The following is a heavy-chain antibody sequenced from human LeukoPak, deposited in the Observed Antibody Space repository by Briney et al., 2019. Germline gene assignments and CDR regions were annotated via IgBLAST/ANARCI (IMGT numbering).Heavy chain of an antibody. V-gene: IGHV3-15*01. J-gene: IGHJ4*02. Sequence: GGSLRLSCAASGFTFNNAWMSWVRQAPGKGLEWVGRITSQTDGGTTDYAAPVKGRFSISRDDSKNTLYLQMNSLKTEDTAVYYCSTGVPVADFDYWGQGTLVSVSS. CDR1: GFTFNNAW. D-gene: IGHD2-2*01. CDR3: STGVPVADFDY. CDR2: ITSQTDGGTT.